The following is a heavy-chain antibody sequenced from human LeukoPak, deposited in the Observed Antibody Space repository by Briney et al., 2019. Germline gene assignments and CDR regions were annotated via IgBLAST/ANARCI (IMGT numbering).Heavy chain of an antibody. CDR2: IKQDGSEK. Sequence: GGSLRLSCSASGFAFSNSWMSWVRQAPGKGLEWVANIKQDGSEKFYVDSVKGRFTISRDNAKNSLSLQMNSLRAEDTAVYYCTKDFDWLSGDRFEYWGQGTLVTVSS. D-gene: IGHD3-9*01. J-gene: IGHJ4*02. CDR1: GFAFSNSW. CDR3: TKDFDWLSGDRFEY. V-gene: IGHV3-7*04.